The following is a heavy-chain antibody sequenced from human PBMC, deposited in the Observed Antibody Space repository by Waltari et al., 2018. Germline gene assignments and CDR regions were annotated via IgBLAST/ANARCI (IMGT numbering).Heavy chain of an antibody. J-gene: IGHJ5*02. V-gene: IGHV2-5*01. D-gene: IGHD3-10*01. CDR1: GFSLSTSGVG. CDR3: AHRLGTMVQGYGNWFDP. CDR2: IYWNDDK. Sequence: QITLKESGPTLVKPTQTLTLTCTFSGFSLSTSGVGVGWIRQPPGKALEWLALIYWNDDKRYSPSLKSRLTITKDTSKNQVVLTMTNMDPVDTATYYCAHRLGTMVQGYGNWFDPWGQGTLVTVSS.